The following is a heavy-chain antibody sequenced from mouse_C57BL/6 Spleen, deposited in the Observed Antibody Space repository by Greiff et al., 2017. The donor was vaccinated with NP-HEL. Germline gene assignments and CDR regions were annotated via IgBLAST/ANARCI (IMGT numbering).Heavy chain of an antibody. CDR1: GYTFTSYW. V-gene: IGHV1-69*01. Sequence: QVQLQQSGAELVMPGASVKLSCKASGYTFTSYWMHWVKQRPGQGLEWIGEIDPSDSYTNYNQKFKGKSTLTVDKSSSTAYMQLSSLTSEDSAVYYCARRFMAMDYWGQGTSVTVSS. CDR2: IDPSDSYT. CDR3: ARRFMAMDY. J-gene: IGHJ4*01. D-gene: IGHD1-1*01.